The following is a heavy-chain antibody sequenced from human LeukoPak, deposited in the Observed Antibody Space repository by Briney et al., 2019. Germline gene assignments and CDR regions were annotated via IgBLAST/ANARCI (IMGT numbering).Heavy chain of an antibody. CDR3: ARRRGYCSSTSCYFDY. J-gene: IGHJ4*02. CDR1: GGTFSSYA. V-gene: IGHV1-69*13. D-gene: IGHD2-2*01. CDR2: IIPIFGTA. Sequence: ASVKVSCKSSGGTFSSYAISWVRQAPGQGLEWMGGIIPIFGTANYAQKFQGRVTITADESTSTAYMELSSLRSEDTAVYYCARRRGYCSSTSCYFDYWGQGTLVTVSS.